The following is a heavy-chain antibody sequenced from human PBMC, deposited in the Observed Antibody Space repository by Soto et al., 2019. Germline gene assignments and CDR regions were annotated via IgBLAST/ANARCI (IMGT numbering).Heavy chain of an antibody. D-gene: IGHD3-3*01. V-gene: IGHV1-18*01. CDR2: ISAYNGNT. CDR3: ARDRDSDYDFWSGQPDSNFNWFDP. CDR1: GYTFTSYG. Sequence: ASVKVSCKASGYTFTSYGISWVRQAPGQGLEWMGWISAYNGNTNYAQKLQGRVTMTTDTSTSTAYMELRSLRSDDTAVYYCARDRDSDYDFWSGQPDSNFNWFDPWGQGTLVTVSS. J-gene: IGHJ5*02.